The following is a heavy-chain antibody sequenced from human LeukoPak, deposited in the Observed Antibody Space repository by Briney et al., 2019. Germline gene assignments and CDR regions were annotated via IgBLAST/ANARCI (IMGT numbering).Heavy chain of an antibody. CDR1: GFTFDDHA. Sequence: PGGSLRLSCAASGFTFDDHAMHWVRQAPGKGLEWVSGISWNVGSIDYADSVKGRFTISRDNAKNSLYLQMNSLRAEDTALYYCVKDMSDILTGFYLDYWGQGILVTVSS. D-gene: IGHD3-9*01. CDR3: VKDMSDILTGFYLDY. V-gene: IGHV3-9*01. J-gene: IGHJ4*02. CDR2: ISWNVGSI.